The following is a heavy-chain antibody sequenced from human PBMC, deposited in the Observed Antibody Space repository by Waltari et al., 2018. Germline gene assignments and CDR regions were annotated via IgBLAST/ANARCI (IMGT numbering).Heavy chain of an antibody. D-gene: IGHD6-13*01. Sequence: QLQLQESGSGLVKPSQTLSLTCAVSGGSISSGGYSWSWIRQPPGKGLEWIGYIYHSGSVSNNPSLESRVTISVDRSKNQFSLKLSSVTAADTAVYYCARGPRIAASLTYFDYWGQGTLVTVSS. CDR1: GGSISSGGYS. V-gene: IGHV4-30-2*01. CDR3: ARGPRIAASLTYFDY. CDR2: IYHSGSV. J-gene: IGHJ4*02.